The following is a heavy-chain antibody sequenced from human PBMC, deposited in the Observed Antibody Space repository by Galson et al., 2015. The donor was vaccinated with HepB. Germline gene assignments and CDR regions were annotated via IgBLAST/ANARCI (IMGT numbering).Heavy chain of an antibody. V-gene: IGHV3-30*18. CDR1: GFIFSDYG. D-gene: IGHD3-16*01. CDR3: AKDGVAEPRGNYYHGLDL. J-gene: IGHJ6*02. Sequence: SLRLSCAASGFIFSDYGMHWVRQAPGKGLEWVAVISYDGSNKYYADSVKGRFTISRDNSKNTLSLQMNSLRAEDTAVYYCAKDGVAEPRGNYYHGLDLWGQGTTVTVSS. CDR2: ISYDGSNK.